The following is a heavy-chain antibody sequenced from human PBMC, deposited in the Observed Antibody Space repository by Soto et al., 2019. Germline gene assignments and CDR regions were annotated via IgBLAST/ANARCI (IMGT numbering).Heavy chain of an antibody. D-gene: IGHD6-13*01. J-gene: IGHJ6*02. CDR3: ARDGGVGPSSWYYYYYGMDV. CDR2: ISYDGSNK. CDR1: GFTFSSYA. V-gene: IGHV3-30-3*01. Sequence: GGSLRLSCAASGFTFSSYAMHWVRQAPGKGLEWVAVISYDGSNKYYADSVKGRFTISRDNSKNTLYLQMNSLRAEDTAVYYCARDGGVGPSSWYYYYYGMDVWGQGTTVTVSS.